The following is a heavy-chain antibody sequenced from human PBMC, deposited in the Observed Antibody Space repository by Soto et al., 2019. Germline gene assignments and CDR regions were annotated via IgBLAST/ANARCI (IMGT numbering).Heavy chain of an antibody. Sequence: EVQLLESGGGLVQPGGSLRLSCAASGFTFSSYAMSWVRQAPGKGLEWVSAISGSGGSTYYADSVKGRFTISRDNSKNTVYLQMNSLRAEDTAVYYCAKLGRGYGGNSTGWFDPWGQGTLVTVSS. CDR1: GFTFSSYA. D-gene: IGHD5-12*01. J-gene: IGHJ5*02. CDR3: AKLGRGYGGNSTGWFDP. V-gene: IGHV3-23*01. CDR2: ISGSGGST.